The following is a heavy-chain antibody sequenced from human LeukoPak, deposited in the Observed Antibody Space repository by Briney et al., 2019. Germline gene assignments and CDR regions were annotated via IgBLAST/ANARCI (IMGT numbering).Heavy chain of an antibody. D-gene: IGHD2-2*02. V-gene: IGHV4-59*12. J-gene: IGHJ1*01. CDR1: GGPISSYY. Sequence: SETLSLTCTVSGGPISSYYWSWIRQPPGKGLEWIGYIYYSGSTYYNPSLKSRVTISVDTSKNQFSLKLSSVTAADTAVYYCASGYCSSTSCYTHEYFQHWGQGTLVTVSS. CDR2: IYYSGST. CDR3: ASGYCSSTSCYTHEYFQH.